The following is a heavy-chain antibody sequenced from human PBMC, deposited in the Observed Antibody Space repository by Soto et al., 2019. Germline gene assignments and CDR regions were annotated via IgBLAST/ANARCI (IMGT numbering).Heavy chain of an antibody. Sequence: SETLSLTCAVYGGSFSGYYWSWIRQPPGKGLEWIGEINHSGSTNYNPSLKSRVTISVDTSKNQFSLKLSSVTAAVTAVYYCARFSGGVWGQGTTVTVSS. CDR2: INHSGST. CDR1: GGSFSGYY. CDR3: ARFSGGV. D-gene: IGHD1-26*01. V-gene: IGHV4-34*01. J-gene: IGHJ6*02.